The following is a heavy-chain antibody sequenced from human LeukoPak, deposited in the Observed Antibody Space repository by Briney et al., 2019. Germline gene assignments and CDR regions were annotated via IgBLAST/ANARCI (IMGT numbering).Heavy chain of an antibody. CDR2: IYSGGST. Sequence: GGSLRLSCAASGFTVSSNYMSWVRQAPGKGLEWVSVIYSGGSTYYADSVKGRFTISRDNSKNTLYLQMNSLRAEDTAVYYCARGEIQLWFWGDPPTYFDYWGQGTLVTVSS. J-gene: IGHJ4*02. V-gene: IGHV3-66*01. CDR3: ARGEIQLWFWGDPPTYFDY. CDR1: GFTVSSNY. D-gene: IGHD5-18*01.